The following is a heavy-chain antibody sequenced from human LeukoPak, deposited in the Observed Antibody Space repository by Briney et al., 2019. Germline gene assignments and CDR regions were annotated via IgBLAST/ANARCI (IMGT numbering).Heavy chain of an antibody. V-gene: IGHV1-18*01. CDR2: ISAYNGNT. J-gene: IGHJ5*02. CDR1: GYTFTSYD. Sequence: GASVKVSCKASGYTFTSYDINWVRQATGQGLEWMGWISAYNGNTNYAQKLQGRVTMTTDTSTSTAYMELRSLRSDDTAVYYCARDTPHIVVVTTEGFDPWGQGTLVTVSS. CDR3: ARDTPHIVVVTTEGFDP. D-gene: IGHD2-21*02.